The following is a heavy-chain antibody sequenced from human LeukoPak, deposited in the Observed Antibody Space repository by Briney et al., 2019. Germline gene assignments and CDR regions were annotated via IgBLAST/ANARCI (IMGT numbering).Heavy chain of an antibody. V-gene: IGHV3-74*01. CDR3: ARDITLTRGGRSDY. J-gene: IGHJ4*01. CDR1: GFTFSSYW. CDR2: INTDGRTT. Sequence: TGGSLRLSCAASGFTFSSYWMYWVRQAPGKGLVWVSRINTDGRTTNYADSVKGRFTISRDNAKNKLYLQMNSLRAEDTAVYYCARDITLTRGGRSDYWGHGTLVTVSA. D-gene: IGHD3-10*01.